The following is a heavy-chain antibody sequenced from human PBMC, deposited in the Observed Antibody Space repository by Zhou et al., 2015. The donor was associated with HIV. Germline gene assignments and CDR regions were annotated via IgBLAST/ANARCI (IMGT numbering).Heavy chain of an antibody. J-gene: IGHJ2*01. CDR2: IIPISSTT. D-gene: IGHD6-6*01. Sequence: QVHLVQSGPEMKRPGSAVKVSCKASGGVFNSYTIAWVRQAPGQGLEWMGGIIPISSTTNYAQKFQGRVTINADESTTTSYMELRGLRSDDTAVYYCARDRGAARPDWRYFDLWGRGTLVTVSS. V-gene: IGHV1-69*01. CDR1: GGVFNSYT. CDR3: ARDRGAARPDWRYFDL.